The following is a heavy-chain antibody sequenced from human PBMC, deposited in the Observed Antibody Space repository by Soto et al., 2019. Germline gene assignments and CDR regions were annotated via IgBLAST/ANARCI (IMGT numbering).Heavy chain of an antibody. V-gene: IGHV1-58*01. Sequence: SVKVSCKASGFTFTSSAVQWVRQARGQRLEWIGWIVVGSGNTNYAQEFQERVTITRDMSTSTAYMELSSLRSEDTAVYYCAADRGSSWYGFGSYYYYGMDVWGQGTTVTVSS. D-gene: IGHD6-13*01. J-gene: IGHJ6*02. CDR1: GFTFTSSA. CDR2: IVVGSGNT. CDR3: AADRGSSWYGFGSYYYYGMDV.